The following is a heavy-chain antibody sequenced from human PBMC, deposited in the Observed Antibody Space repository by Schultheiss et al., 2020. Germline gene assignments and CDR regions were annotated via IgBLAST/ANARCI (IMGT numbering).Heavy chain of an antibody. CDR2: ISYDGSNK. J-gene: IGHJ4*02. Sequence: GGSLRLSCAASGFTFSSYAMSWVRQAPGKGLEWVAVISYDGSNKYYADSVKGRFTISRDNSKNTLYLQMNSLRAEDTAMYYCANEGDDSSEFHFEYWGQGTLVTVSS. D-gene: IGHD3-22*01. V-gene: IGHV3-30*18. CDR3: ANEGDDSSEFHFEY. CDR1: GFTFSSYA.